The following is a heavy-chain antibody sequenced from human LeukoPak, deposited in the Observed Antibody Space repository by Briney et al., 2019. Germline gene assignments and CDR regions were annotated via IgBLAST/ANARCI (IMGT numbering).Heavy chain of an antibody. CDR2: INPNSGGT. CDR1: GYTFTGYY. Sequence: GASMKVSCKASGYTFTGYYMHWVRQAPGQGLEWMGWINPNSGGTNYAQKFQGRVTMTRDTSISTAYMELSRLRSDDTAVYYCARDAEDLYSYSSFSFDYWGQGTLVTVSS. J-gene: IGHJ4*02. CDR3: ARDAEDLYSYSSFSFDY. D-gene: IGHD5-18*01. V-gene: IGHV1-2*02.